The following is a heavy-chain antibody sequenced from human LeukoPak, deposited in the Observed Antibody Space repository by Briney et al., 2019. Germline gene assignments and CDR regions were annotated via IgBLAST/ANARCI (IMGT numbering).Heavy chain of an antibody. J-gene: IGHJ4*02. CDR2: ISSSSGTT. Sequence: PGGSLRLSCAASGFAFDIYSMNWVRQAPGKGLEWVSYISSSSGTTHYADSVKGRCTISRDNAKNSLYLQMNSLRDEDTAVYYCARPLRGSGGLLHEYWGQGTLVTVSS. D-gene: IGHD2-15*01. V-gene: IGHV3-48*02. CDR1: GFAFDIYS. CDR3: ARPLRGSGGLLHEY.